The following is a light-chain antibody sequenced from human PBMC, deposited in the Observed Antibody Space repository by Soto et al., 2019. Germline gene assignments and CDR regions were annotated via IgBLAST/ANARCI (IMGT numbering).Light chain of an antibody. CDR1: SSDVGGYNY. J-gene: IGLJ2*01. Sequence: QSVLTQPRSVSGSPGQSVTISCTGTSSDVGGYNYVSWYQQHPGTAPKLMIYDVSKRPSGVPDRFSGSKSGNTASLTISGLQAEDEADYYCCSYAGSYTFWVFGGGTKLTVL. V-gene: IGLV2-11*01. CDR3: CSYAGSYTFWV. CDR2: DVS.